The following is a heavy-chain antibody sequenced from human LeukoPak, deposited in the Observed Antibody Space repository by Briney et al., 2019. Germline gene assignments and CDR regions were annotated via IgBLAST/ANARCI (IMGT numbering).Heavy chain of an antibody. D-gene: IGHD3-3*01. CDR2: INPSGGST. Sequence: GASVKVSCKASGYTFTSYYMHWVRQAPGQGLEWMGIINPSGGSTSYAQKFQGRVTMTRDMSTSTVYMELSSLRSEDTAVYYCATLDYDFWSPDWGQGTLVTVSS. V-gene: IGHV1-46*01. CDR1: GYTFTSYY. CDR3: ATLDYDFWSPD. J-gene: IGHJ4*02.